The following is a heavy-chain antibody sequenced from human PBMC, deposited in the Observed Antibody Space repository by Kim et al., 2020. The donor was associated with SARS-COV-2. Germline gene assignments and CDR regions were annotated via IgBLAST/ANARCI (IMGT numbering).Heavy chain of an antibody. CDR3: ARRLSNTSGSGCHYFGL. Sequence: SETLSLTCAVYGGSFSGFYWSWIRQPPGRGLEWIGEINHSGRTNYNPSLKSRVTISVDTSKNQFSLKLTSVTAADTAVYYCARRLSNTSGSGCHYFGLWG. CDR1: GGSFSGFY. D-gene: IGHD3-10*01. V-gene: IGHV4-34*01. CDR2: INHSGRT. J-gene: IGHJ2*01.